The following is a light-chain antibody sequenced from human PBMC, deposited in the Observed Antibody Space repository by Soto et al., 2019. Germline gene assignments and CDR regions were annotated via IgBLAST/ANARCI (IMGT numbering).Light chain of an antibody. Sequence: QSALTQPASVSGSPGQSITISCTGTSSDVGGYNYVSWYQHHPGKAPKLMIYEVSKRPSGVSNRFSGSKSGNTASLTISGLQAEDEADYYCSSDTTSKSWVFGGGTQLTVL. CDR3: SSDTTSKSWV. CDR2: EVS. V-gene: IGLV2-14*01. CDR1: SSDVGGYNY. J-gene: IGLJ3*02.